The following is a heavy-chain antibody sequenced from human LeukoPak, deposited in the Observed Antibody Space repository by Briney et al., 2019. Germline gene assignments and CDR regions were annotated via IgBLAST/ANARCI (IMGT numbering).Heavy chain of an antibody. Sequence: PSETLSLTCAVYGGSFSGYYWSWIRQPPGKGLEWIGEINHSGSTYYDPSLKSRVTISVDTSKNQFSLKLSSVTAADTAVYYCARGRYSYGYYFDYWGQGTLVTVSS. V-gene: IGHV4-34*01. CDR3: ARGRYSYGYYFDY. CDR1: GGSFSGYY. J-gene: IGHJ4*02. CDR2: INHSGST. D-gene: IGHD5-18*01.